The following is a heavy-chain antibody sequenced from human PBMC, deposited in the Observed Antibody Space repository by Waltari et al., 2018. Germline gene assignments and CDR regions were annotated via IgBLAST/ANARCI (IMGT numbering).Heavy chain of an antibody. V-gene: IGHV3-21*01. D-gene: IGHD6-6*01. J-gene: IGHJ4*02. Sequence: EVQLVESGGGLVKPGGSLRLSCAASGFTFSSYSMNWVRQAPGKGREWVSSISSSSSYIYHADSRKGRFTISREKAKNSLYLQMNSLRAEDTAVYYCARGGTAARRVVDYWGQGTLVTVSS. CDR3: ARGGTAARRVVDY. CDR1: GFTFSSYS. CDR2: ISSSSSYI.